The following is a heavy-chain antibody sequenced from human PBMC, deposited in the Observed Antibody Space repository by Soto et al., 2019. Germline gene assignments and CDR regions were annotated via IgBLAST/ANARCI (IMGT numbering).Heavy chain of an antibody. D-gene: IGHD2-15*01. CDR2: INHSGST. CDR3: ARMPLGYCSAGSCRLLDY. Sequence: SETLSLTCAVYGGSFSGYYWSWIRQPPGKGLEWIGEINHSGSTNYNPSLKSRVTVSVDTSKNQFSLKLSSVTAADTAVYYCARMPLGYCSAGSCRLLDYWGQGTLVPVSS. V-gene: IGHV4-34*01. CDR1: GGSFSGYY. J-gene: IGHJ4*02.